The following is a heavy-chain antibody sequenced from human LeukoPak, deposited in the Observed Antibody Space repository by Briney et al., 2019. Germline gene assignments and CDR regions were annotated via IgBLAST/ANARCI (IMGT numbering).Heavy chain of an antibody. CDR3: ARRGDDSSDHKGAFDI. CDR1: GYSFTGYW. Sequence: KYGESLKISCKGSGYSFTGYWIAWVRQMPGKGLECMGIVYATDSDTRYSPSFQGQVTISADKSHSTAYLQWSSLKASDTAMYYCARRGDDSSDHKGAFDIWGQGTMVTVSS. D-gene: IGHD3-22*01. CDR2: VYATDSDT. J-gene: IGHJ3*02. V-gene: IGHV5-51*01.